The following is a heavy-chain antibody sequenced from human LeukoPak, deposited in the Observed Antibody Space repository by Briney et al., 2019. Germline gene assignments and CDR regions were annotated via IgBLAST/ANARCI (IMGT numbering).Heavy chain of an antibody. CDR1: GFTVSSNY. J-gene: IGHJ4*02. V-gene: IGHV3-53*01. D-gene: IGHD6-13*01. Sequence: GGSLRLFCAASGFTVSSNYMSWVRHAPGKGLEWVSVIYRGGSTYYADSVNGRFTISRDNSKNTLYLQMNNLRAEDTAVYYCASGIAAGDYWGQGTLVTVSS. CDR3: ASGIAAGDY. CDR2: IYRGGST.